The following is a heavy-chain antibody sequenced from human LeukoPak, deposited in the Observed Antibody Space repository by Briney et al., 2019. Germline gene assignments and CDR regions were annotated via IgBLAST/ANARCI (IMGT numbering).Heavy chain of an antibody. V-gene: IGHV5-51*01. CDR1: GYSFTNNW. CDR3: ARRDSSGYHYYFDY. D-gene: IGHD3-22*01. CDR2: IYPGDSDT. J-gene: IGHJ4*02. Sequence: AGESLKISCKGSGYSFTNNWIAWVRQMPGKGLEWMGIIYPGDSDTTYSPSFQGQVTISADKSISTAYLQWSSLKASDTAMYYCARRDSSGYHYYFDYWGQGTLVTVSS.